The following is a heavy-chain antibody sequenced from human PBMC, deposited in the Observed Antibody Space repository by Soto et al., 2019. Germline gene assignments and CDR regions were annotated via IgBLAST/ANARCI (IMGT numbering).Heavy chain of an antibody. J-gene: IGHJ4*02. CDR3: ARGGYYEFWSGYRDY. V-gene: IGHV4-30-4*01. CDR2: IYYSGST. D-gene: IGHD3-3*01. Sequence: QVQLQESGPGLVKPSQTLSLTCTVSGGSISSGDYYWSWIRQPPGKGLEWIGYIYYSGSTYYNRSIKGRVTISVDTSKNQFSLKLSSVTAADTAVHYCARGGYYEFWSGYRDYWGQGTLVTVSS. CDR1: GGSISSGDYY.